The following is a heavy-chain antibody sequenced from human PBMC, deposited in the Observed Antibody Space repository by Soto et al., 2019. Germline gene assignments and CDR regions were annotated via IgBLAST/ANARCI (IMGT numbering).Heavy chain of an antibody. D-gene: IGHD2-8*02. CDR3: AIGGISTGGYFDY. J-gene: IGHJ4*02. CDR2: ISSSSSYI. V-gene: IGHV3-21*01. CDR1: GFTFSSYS. Sequence: EVQLVESGGGLVKPGGSLRLSCAASGFTFSSYSMNWVRQAPGKGLEWVSSISSSSSYIYYADSVKGRFTISRDNAKNSLYLQMNSLRAEDTAVYYCAIGGISTGGYFDYSGLATLVTVSS.